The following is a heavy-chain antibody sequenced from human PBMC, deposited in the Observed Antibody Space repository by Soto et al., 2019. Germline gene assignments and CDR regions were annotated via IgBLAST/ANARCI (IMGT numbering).Heavy chain of an antibody. Sequence: GGSLRLSCAASGFSFSDNEMNWVRQAPGKGLEWVSYISSSGTTIYYADSVKGRFTISRDNAKNSLYLQMNSLRAEDTAVYYCAMFGVVITFDSWGQGTLVTVSS. J-gene: IGHJ4*02. CDR3: AMFGVVITFDS. CDR2: ISSSGTTI. D-gene: IGHD3-3*01. V-gene: IGHV3-48*03. CDR1: GFSFSDNE.